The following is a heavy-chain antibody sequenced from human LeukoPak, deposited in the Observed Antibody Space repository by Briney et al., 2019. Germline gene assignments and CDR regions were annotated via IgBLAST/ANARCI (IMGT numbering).Heavy chain of an antibody. J-gene: IGHJ4*02. V-gene: IGHV3-13*01. D-gene: IGHD6-19*01. CDR3: VRASSGWYDFDY. CDR2: IGVAGDA. CDR1: GFIFSGFD. Sequence: GGSLRLSCAASGFIFSGFDMHWVRQGTGKCLEWVSAIGVAGDAAYADSVKGRFTISREHAKNSLYLQMNSLRVGDTAVYFCVRASSGWYDFDYWGQGTLVTVSS.